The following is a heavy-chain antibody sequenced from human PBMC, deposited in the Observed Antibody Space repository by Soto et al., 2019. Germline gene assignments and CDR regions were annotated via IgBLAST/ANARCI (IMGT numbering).Heavy chain of an antibody. V-gene: IGHV4-59*01. CDR3: ARTKAARAHYYYGMDV. CDR1: GGSISSYY. CDR2: IYYSAST. D-gene: IGHD6-13*01. J-gene: IGHJ6*02. Sequence: PSETLSLTCTVSGGSISSYYWSWIRQPPGKGLEWIGYIYYSASTNYNPSLKSRVTISVDTSKNQFSLKLSSVTAADTAVYYCARTKAARAHYYYGMDVWGQGTTVTVSS.